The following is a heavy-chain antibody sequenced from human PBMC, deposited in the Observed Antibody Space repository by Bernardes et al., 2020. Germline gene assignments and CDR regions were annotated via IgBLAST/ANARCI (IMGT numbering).Heavy chain of an antibody. CDR1: GFTFSNAW. J-gene: IGHJ3*02. V-gene: IGHV3-15*07. CDR3: TTVNVPATVGAFDI. D-gene: IGHD2-2*01. Sequence: GGSLRLSCAASGFTFSNAWMNWVRQAPGKGLEWVGRITSNTNGGTTDSSAPVKGRFTISRDDSQNMLFLQMNNVQTEDTALYYCTTVNVPATVGAFDIWGQGTMVTVSS. CDR2: ITSNTNGGTT.